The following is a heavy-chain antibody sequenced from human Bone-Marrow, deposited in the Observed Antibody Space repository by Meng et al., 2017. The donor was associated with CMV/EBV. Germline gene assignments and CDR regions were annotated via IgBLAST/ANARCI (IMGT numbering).Heavy chain of an antibody. CDR2: INHSGST. CDR1: GGSISRYY. J-gene: IGHJ6*02. Sequence: GSLRLSCTVSGGSISRYYWNWIRQPPGKGLEWIGCINHSGSTNYDPSLKSRVTISVDTSKNQFSLKLSSVTAADTAVYYCARDRDSSGYNYYGMDVWGQGTTVTVSS. D-gene: IGHD3-22*01. V-gene: IGHV4-59*01. CDR3: ARDRDSSGYNYYGMDV.